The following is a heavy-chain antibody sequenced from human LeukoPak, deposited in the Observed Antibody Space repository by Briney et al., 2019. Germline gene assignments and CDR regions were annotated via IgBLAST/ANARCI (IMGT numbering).Heavy chain of an antibody. J-gene: IGHJ6*02. Sequence: PSETLSLTCTVSGYSISSGYYWGWIRQPPGKGLEWIGSIYHSGSTYYNPSLKSRVTISVDTSKNQFSLKLSSVTAADTAVYYCVAYDSSGRYYYYYGMDVWGQGTTVTVSS. V-gene: IGHV4-38-2*02. CDR2: IYHSGST. D-gene: IGHD3-22*01. CDR3: VAYDSSGRYYYYYGMDV. CDR1: GYSISSGYY.